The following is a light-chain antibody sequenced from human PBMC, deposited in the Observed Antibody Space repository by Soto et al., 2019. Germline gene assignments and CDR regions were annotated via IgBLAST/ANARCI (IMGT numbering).Light chain of an antibody. CDR2: DVT. CDR3: CSYAGSRAFQYV. Sequence: QSALTQPASVSGSPGQSITISCTGTTSDIGSYNLVSWYQQHPAKAPKLIIYDVTEQPSGVSSRFSGSKSGNTASLTISGLQAEYEADYYCCSYAGSRAFQYVFATGTKLTAL. J-gene: IGLJ1*01. CDR1: TSDIGSYNL. V-gene: IGLV2-23*02.